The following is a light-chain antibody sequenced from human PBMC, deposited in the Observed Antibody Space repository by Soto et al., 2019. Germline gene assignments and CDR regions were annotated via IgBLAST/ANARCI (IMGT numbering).Light chain of an antibody. CDR1: QSVSSSY. Sequence: EIVLTQSPGTLSLSPGERATLSCRASQSVSSSYLAWYQQKPGQAPRLLIYAASARATGIPARFSGSGSGTEFTLTISSLQPDDFATYYCQQYNSRTFGQGTKVDI. CDR3: QQYNSRT. CDR2: AAS. V-gene: IGKV3-20*01. J-gene: IGKJ1*01.